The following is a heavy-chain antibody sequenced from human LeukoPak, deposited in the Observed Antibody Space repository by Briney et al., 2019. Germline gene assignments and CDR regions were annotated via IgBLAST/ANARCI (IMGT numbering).Heavy chain of an antibody. Sequence: SETLSLTCTVSGGSISTYYWTWIRQPPGKGLEWIGYISYSGSTNYNPSLKSRVTFSVDTSKSQFSLKLNSVTAADTAVYYCARDVGGYNYGYSLDYWGQGTLVSVSS. CDR2: ISYSGST. CDR3: ARDVGGYNYGYSLDY. CDR1: GGSISTYY. J-gene: IGHJ4*02. D-gene: IGHD5-18*01. V-gene: IGHV4-59*12.